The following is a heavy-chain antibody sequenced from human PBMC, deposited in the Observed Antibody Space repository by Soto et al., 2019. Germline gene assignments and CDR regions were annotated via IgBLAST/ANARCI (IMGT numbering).Heavy chain of an antibody. J-gene: IGHJ6*02. D-gene: IGHD6-13*01. CDR1: GYSFTSYW. Sequence: PGESLKISCKGSGYSFTSYWIGWVRQMPGKGLEWMGIIYPGDSDTRYSPSFQGQVTISADKSISTAYLQWSSLKASDTAMYYCARNILPIAAAGAYYYYGMDVWGQGTTVTGSS. CDR2: IYPGDSDT. V-gene: IGHV5-51*01. CDR3: ARNILPIAAAGAYYYYGMDV.